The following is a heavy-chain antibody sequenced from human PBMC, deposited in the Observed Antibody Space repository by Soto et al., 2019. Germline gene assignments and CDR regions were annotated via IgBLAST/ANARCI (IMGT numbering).Heavy chain of an antibody. J-gene: IGHJ4*02. Sequence: GGSLRLSCAASGFTFSNAWMSWVRQAPGKGLEWVGRIRSKANSYATAYAASVKGRFTISRDDSKNTAYLQMNSLKTEDTAVYYCTRPGKGNGQDYWGQGTLVTVSS. CDR1: GFTFSNAW. CDR2: IRSKANSYAT. D-gene: IGHD2-8*01. CDR3: TRPGKGNGQDY. V-gene: IGHV3-73*01.